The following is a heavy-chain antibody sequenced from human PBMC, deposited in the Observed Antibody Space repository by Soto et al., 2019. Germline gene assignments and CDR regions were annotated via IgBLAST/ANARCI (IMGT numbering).Heavy chain of an antibody. CDR2: IYWDDDK. CDR1: GFSLTSRPMG. Sequence: QITLKESGPTRVKPTQTLTLTCTFSGFSLTSRPMGVGWIRQPPGKALEWLVFIYWDDDKRYSPSLKNRLTTTKNTSGNQVVLTITHMDPLDTATYYCAHRLSGFNWNGGYFDYWGQGTLVTVSS. J-gene: IGHJ4*02. D-gene: IGHD1-1*01. V-gene: IGHV2-5*02. CDR3: AHRLSGFNWNGGYFDY.